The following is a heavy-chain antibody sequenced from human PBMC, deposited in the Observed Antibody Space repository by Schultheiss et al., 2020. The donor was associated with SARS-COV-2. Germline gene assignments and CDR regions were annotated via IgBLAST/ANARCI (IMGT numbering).Heavy chain of an antibody. V-gene: IGHV3-15*01. CDR2: IKSKTDGGTT. Sequence: GGSLRLSCATSGFTFNSCSMNWVRQAPGKGLEWVGRIKSKTDGGTTDYAAPVKGRFTISRDDSKNTLYLQMNSLKTEDTAVYYCTTAPGDVPGYWGQGTLVTVSS. CDR1: GFTFNSCS. J-gene: IGHJ4*02. CDR3: TTAPGDVPGY. D-gene: IGHD1-1*01.